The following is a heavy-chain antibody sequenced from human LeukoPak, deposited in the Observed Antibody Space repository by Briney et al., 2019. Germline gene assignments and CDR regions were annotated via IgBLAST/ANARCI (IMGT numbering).Heavy chain of an antibody. V-gene: IGHV4-31*03. CDR2: IYYSGTT. CDR3: AKVVEWELRSPFDY. D-gene: IGHD1-26*01. CDR1: GGSISSGDYY. Sequence: PSETLSLTCTVSGGSISSGDYYWSWIRQPPGKGLEWIANIYYSGTTYYNPSLKSRVTISVDTSKNQFSLKLSSVTAADTAVYYCAKVVEWELRSPFDYWGQGTLVTVSS. J-gene: IGHJ4*02.